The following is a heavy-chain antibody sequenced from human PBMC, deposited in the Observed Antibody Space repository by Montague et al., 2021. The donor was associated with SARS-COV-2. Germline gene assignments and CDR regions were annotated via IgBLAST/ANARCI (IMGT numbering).Heavy chain of an antibody. D-gene: IGHD3-16*01. CDR2: VHDIESS. V-gene: IGHV4-59*01. CDR3: ARVTLGGRDGRTRQYDGLDS. Sequence: SETLSLTCTVSGGSISRYFLNWVRQTPGKGLEWMGYVHDIESSIYNPSLQSRITILLDTPKNQFSLRLNAVTAADTAVYYCARVTLGGRDGRTRQYDGLDSWGQGILVTVSS. CDR1: GGSISRYF. J-gene: IGHJ4*02.